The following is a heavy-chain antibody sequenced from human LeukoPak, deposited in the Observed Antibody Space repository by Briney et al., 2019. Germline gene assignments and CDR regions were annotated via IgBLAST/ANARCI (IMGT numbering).Heavy chain of an antibody. CDR1: GFTFSSYS. CDR3: ARGGYYDFWSGYYTDLYFDY. J-gene: IGHJ4*02. CDR2: ISSSSSYI. V-gene: IGHV3-21*01. D-gene: IGHD3-3*01. Sequence: GGSLRLSCAASGFTFSSYSMNWVRQAPGKGLEWVSSISSSSSYIYYAGSVKGRFTISRDNAKNSLYLQMNSLRAEDTAVYYCARGGYYDFWSGYYTDLYFDYWGQGTLVTVSS.